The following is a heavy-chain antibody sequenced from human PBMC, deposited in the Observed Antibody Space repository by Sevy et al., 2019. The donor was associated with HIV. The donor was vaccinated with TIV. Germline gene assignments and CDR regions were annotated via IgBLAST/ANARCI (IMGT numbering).Heavy chain of an antibody. CDR3: ARGRRNWGLGGLDV. V-gene: IGHV3-7*01. Sequence: GGSLRLSCAASGFTLSDSWMTWVRQAPGKGLEWVANIKEDGNERYYVDSVKGRFTLSVDNAKMSVYLELTSLRVEDSAIYYCARGRRNWGLGGLDVWGQGTTVTVSS. J-gene: IGHJ6*02. CDR1: GFTLSDSW. CDR2: IKEDGNER. D-gene: IGHD3-16*01.